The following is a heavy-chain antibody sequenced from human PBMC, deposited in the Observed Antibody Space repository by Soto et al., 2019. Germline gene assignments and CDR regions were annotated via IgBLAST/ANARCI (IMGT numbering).Heavy chain of an antibody. CDR1: GFTFSSYA. CDR2: ISYDGSNK. Sequence: GSLRLSCAASGFTFSSYAMHWVRQAPGKGLEWVAVISYDGSNKYYADSVKGRFTISRDNSKNTLYLQMNSLRAEDTAVYYCARDSLRYSSSWARVDVWGQGTTVTVSS. CDR3: ARDSLRYSSSWARVDV. D-gene: IGHD6-13*01. J-gene: IGHJ6*02. V-gene: IGHV3-30-3*01.